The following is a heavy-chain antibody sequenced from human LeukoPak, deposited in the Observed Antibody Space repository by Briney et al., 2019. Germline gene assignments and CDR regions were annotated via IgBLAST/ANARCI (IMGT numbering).Heavy chain of an antibody. J-gene: IGHJ4*02. CDR2: ISSSSSTI. CDR1: GFTFSSYS. CDR3: ARDRFVAVAGNDY. D-gene: IGHD6-19*01. V-gene: IGHV3-48*01. Sequence: PGGSLRLSCAASGFTFSSYSMNWVRQAPGKGLEWVSYISSSSSTIYYADSVKGRFTISRDNAKNSLYLQMNSLRAEDTAVYYCARDRFVAVAGNDYWGQGTLVTVSS.